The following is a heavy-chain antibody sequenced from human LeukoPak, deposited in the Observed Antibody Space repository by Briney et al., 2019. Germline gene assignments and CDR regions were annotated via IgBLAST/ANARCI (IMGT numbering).Heavy chain of an antibody. Sequence: ASVKVSCKASGYTFTSYYMHWVRQAPGQGLEWMGIINPSGGSTSYAQKFQGRVTMTRDMSTSTVYMELRSLRSDDTAVYYCARDLKMGYSSGRYSWGTASSNDYWGQGTLVTVSS. CDR3: ARDLKMGYSSGRYSWGTASSNDY. J-gene: IGHJ4*02. V-gene: IGHV1-46*01. CDR2: INPSGGST. CDR1: GYTFTSYY. D-gene: IGHD6-19*01.